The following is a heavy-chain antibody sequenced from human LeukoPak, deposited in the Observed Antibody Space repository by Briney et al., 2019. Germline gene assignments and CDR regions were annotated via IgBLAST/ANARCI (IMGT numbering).Heavy chain of an antibody. Sequence: GGSLRLSCAASGFPFSSYWMSWVRQAPGKGLEWVANIKQDGSEKYYVDSVKGRFTISRDNAKNSLYLQMNSLRAEDTAVYYCARDATVATIFDYWGQGTLVTVSS. CDR2: IKQDGSEK. CDR1: GFPFSSYW. D-gene: IGHD5-12*01. J-gene: IGHJ4*02. V-gene: IGHV3-7*01. CDR3: ARDATVATIFDY.